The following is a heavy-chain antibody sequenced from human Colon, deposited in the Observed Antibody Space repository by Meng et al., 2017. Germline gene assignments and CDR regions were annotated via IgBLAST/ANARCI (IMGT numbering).Heavy chain of an antibody. CDR3: VRALNDGGGETF. Sequence: GESLKISCTASGFIFSNYWMHWVRQEPGKGLVWVSRINGDGSTTGYADSVKGRFTISRDNAKNTLSLQMNSLRAEDTAVYYCVRALNDGGGETFWGQGMLVTVSS. V-gene: IGHV3-74*01. CDR1: GFIFSNYW. D-gene: IGHD2-21*01. CDR2: INGDGSTT. J-gene: IGHJ4*02.